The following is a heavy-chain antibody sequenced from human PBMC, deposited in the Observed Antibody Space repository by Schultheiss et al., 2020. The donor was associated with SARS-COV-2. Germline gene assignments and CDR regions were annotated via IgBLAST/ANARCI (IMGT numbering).Heavy chain of an antibody. V-gene: IGHV3-53*01. J-gene: IGHJ6*03. CDR2: IYSGGST. D-gene: IGHD2-8*01. CDR3: ARSPRYCTNGVCYTDYYYYMDV. Sequence: GGSLRLSCAASGFTVSSNYMSWVRQAPGKGLEWVSVIYSGGSTYYADSVKGRFTISRDNSKNTLYLQMNSLRAEDTAVYYCARSPRYCTNGVCYTDYYYYMDVWGKGTTVTVSS. CDR1: GFTVSSNY.